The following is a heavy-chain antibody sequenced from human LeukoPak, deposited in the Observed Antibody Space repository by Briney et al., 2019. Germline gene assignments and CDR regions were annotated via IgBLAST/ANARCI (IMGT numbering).Heavy chain of an antibody. CDR3: ATWGSSDAFDI. CDR1: GFTFSSYS. V-gene: IGHV3-21*01. J-gene: IGHJ3*02. D-gene: IGHD6-6*01. CDR2: ISSSSYI. Sequence: GGSLRLSCAASGFTFSSYSMNWVRQAPGKGLEWVSSISSSSYIYYADSVKGRFTISRDNAKNSLYLQMNSLRAEDTAVYYCATWGSSDAFDIWGQGTMVTVSS.